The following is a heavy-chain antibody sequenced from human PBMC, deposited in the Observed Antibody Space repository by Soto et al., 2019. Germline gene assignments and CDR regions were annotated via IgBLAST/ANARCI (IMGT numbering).Heavy chain of an antibody. V-gene: IGHV3-23*01. J-gene: IGHJ4*02. Sequence: GGSLRLSCAASGFTFSSYAMSWVRQAPGKGLEWVANISRSGGRTNYAGSVRGRFTISRDNTKTSLYLQMDRLRVDDTAVYYCVRGSTSFDSWGQGTLVTVSS. CDR1: GFTFSSYA. D-gene: IGHD2-2*01. CDR2: ISRSGGRT. CDR3: VRGSTSFDS.